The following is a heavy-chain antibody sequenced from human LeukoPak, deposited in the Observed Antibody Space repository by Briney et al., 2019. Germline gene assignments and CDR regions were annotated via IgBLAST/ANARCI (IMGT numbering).Heavy chain of an antibody. J-gene: IGHJ1*01. D-gene: IGHD6-19*01. Sequence: SETLSLTCAVYGVSLSGYYWSGIPPPPGKGRGWIGEINLSGSTHSNPSLTRRATTSEDTSKNQFSLTLSSVTAADTAVYYCARVRARALYSSGWYPVFGIQEFQHWGQGTLVTVSS. CDR3: ARVRARALYSSGWYPVFGIQEFQH. CDR1: GVSLSGYY. CDR2: INLSGST. V-gene: IGHV4-34*01.